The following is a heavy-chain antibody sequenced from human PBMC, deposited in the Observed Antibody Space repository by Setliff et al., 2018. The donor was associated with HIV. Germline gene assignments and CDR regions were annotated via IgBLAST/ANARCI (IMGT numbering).Heavy chain of an antibody. V-gene: IGHV1-18*01. CDR1: GYTFTNYG. CDR3: ARDPAFRRYYDILTGYSPSWFYS. J-gene: IGHJ5*01. CDR2: ISAYNGNT. Sequence: EASVKVSCKASGYTFTNYGINWVRQAPGQGLEWMGWISAYNGNTNHAQKLQGRVTMTTDTSTSTAYMELRSLRSDDTAVYYCARDPAFRRYYDILTGYSPSWFYSWGQGTLVTVSS. D-gene: IGHD3-9*01.